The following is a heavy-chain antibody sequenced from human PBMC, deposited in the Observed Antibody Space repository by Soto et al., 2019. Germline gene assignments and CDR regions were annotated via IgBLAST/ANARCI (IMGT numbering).Heavy chain of an antibody. D-gene: IGHD3-3*02. CDR1: GGSISSGDYY. V-gene: IGHV4-30-4*01. CDR2: IYSSGYT. Sequence: PSETLSLTCTVSGGSISSGDYYWSWIRQPPGKGLEWIGYIYSSGYTHSNPSLTSRVSISVDTSKNQFSLNLRSVTAADAAVCYCCRGISNMETPDAFDAWGQGTLVTVSS. J-gene: IGHJ3*01. CDR3: CRGISNMETPDAFDA.